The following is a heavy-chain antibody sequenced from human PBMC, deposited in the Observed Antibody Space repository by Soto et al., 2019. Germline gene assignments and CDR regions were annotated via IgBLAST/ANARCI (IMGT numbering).Heavy chain of an antibody. CDR1: GFTFSSYS. D-gene: IGHD2-15*01. J-gene: IGHJ4*02. CDR2: ISSTGSYI. Sequence: EVQLVESGGGLVKPGRSLRLSCAASGFTFSSYSMNWVRQAPGKGLEWLSFISSTGSYIYYADSVSGRFTISRDNARNSLSLQMNSLRVEDTAVYYCARDHPHCSGGSCFLPFDFWGQGTRVTVSS. CDR3: ARDHPHCSGGSCFLPFDF. V-gene: IGHV3-21*01.